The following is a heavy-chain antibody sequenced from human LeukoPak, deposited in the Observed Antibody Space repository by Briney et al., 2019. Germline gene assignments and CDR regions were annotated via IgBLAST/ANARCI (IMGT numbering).Heavy chain of an antibody. D-gene: IGHD3-3*02. J-gene: IGHJ4*02. CDR3: ARSSTGSYFDY. Sequence: MASETLSLTCTVSGGSMSRYYWSWIRQPPGKGLEWIGYMYYSGSTKYNPSLKSRVTISVDTSKNQFSLKLSSVTAADTAVYYCARSSTGSYFDYWGQGTLVTVSS. CDR1: GGSMSRYY. CDR2: MYYSGST. V-gene: IGHV4-59*01.